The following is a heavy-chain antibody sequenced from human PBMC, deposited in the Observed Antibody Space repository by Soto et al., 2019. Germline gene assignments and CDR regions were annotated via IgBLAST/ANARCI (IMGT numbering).Heavy chain of an antibody. D-gene: IGHD1-20*01. CDR2: IWYDGTTQ. V-gene: IGHV3-33*01. CDR1: GFTFRNYG. J-gene: IGHJ6*03. CDR3: ARGITGTRWYYYYYMDV. Sequence: PGGSLRLSCAASGFTFRNYGMHWVRQAPGKGLEWVAVIWYDGTTQYYSDSVWGRFTISRDNSNHTLSLQMNSLRDEDTAVYYCARGITGTRWYYYYYMDVWGAGTTVTVSS.